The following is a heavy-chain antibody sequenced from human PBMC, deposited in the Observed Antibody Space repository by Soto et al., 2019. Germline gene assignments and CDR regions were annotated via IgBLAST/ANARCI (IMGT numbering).Heavy chain of an antibody. J-gene: IGHJ4*02. V-gene: IGHV3-49*04. D-gene: IGHD3-3*01. CDR3: TRVPHYDFWSGYYRSGDYYFDY. CDR1: GFTFGDYA. CDR2: IRSKAYGGTT. Sequence: PGGSLRLSCTASGFTFGDYAMSWVRQAPGKGLEWVGFIRSKAYGGTTEYAASVKGRFTISRDDSKSIAYLQMNSLKTEDTAVYYCTRVPHYDFWSGYYRSGDYYFDYWGQGTLVTVS.